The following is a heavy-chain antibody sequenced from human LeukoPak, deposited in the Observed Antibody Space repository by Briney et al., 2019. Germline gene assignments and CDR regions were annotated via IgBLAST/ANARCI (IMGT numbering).Heavy chain of an antibody. CDR2: IYYSGST. CDR3: ARRKYYYDY. D-gene: IGHD6-6*01. J-gene: IGHJ4*02. V-gene: IGHV4-39*07. Sequence: SETLSLTCTVSGGSISSSSYYWGWIRQPPGKGLEWIGSIYYSGSTYYNPSLKSRVTISVDTSKNQFSLKLSSVTAADTAVYYCARRKYYYDYWGQGTLVTVSS. CDR1: GGSISSSSYY.